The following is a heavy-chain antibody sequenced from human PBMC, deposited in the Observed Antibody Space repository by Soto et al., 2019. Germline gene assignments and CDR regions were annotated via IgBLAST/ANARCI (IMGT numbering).Heavy chain of an antibody. Sequence: PGESLKISCKGSGYSFTSYWIGWVRQMPGKGLEWMGIIYPGDSDTRYSPSFQGQVTISADKSISTAYLQWSSLKASDTAMYYCARRPDPDCSSTSCFTRIWFDPWGQGTLVTVSS. V-gene: IGHV5-51*01. CDR1: GYSFTSYW. J-gene: IGHJ5*02. D-gene: IGHD2-2*02. CDR3: ARRPDPDCSSTSCFTRIWFDP. CDR2: IYPGDSDT.